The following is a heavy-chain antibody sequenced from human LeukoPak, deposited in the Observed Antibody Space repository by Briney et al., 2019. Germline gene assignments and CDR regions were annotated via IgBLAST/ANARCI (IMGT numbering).Heavy chain of an antibody. Sequence: PGRSLRLSCTASGFTYSHYGMHWVRQAPGKGLEWVAVIWSDGTEKYYADAVKGRFTISRDNSRNTLYLQMNSLRGEDTAAYYCAKDAQRGFGYSNSLEYWGQGTLVTVSS. CDR3: AKDAQRGFGYSNSLEY. V-gene: IGHV3-33*06. D-gene: IGHD4-11*01. J-gene: IGHJ4*02. CDR1: GFTYSHYG. CDR2: IWSDGTEK.